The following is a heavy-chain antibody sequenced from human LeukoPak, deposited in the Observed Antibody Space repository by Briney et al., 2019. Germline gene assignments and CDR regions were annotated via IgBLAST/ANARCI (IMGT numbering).Heavy chain of an antibody. V-gene: IGHV3-23*01. D-gene: IGHD3-9*01. CDR2: ISGSGGST. J-gene: IGHJ5*02. Sequence: GGSLRLSCAASGFTFSSYAMSWVGQAPGKGLEWVSAISGSGGSTYYADSVKGRFTISRDNSKNTLYLQMNSLRAEDTAVYYCAKFPYYDILTGYYYHTWGQGTLVTVSS. CDR3: AKFPYYDILTGYYYHT. CDR1: GFTFSSYA.